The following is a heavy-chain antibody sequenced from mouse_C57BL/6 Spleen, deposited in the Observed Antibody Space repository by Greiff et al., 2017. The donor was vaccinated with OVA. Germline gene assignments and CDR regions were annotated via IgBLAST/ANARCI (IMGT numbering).Heavy chain of an antibody. CDR1: GYSITSGYY. J-gene: IGHJ2*01. D-gene: IGHD2-4*01. CDR3: ARRYDYDHYFDY. CDR2: ISYDGSN. Sequence: EVKLVESGPGLVKPSQSLSLTCSVTGYSITSGYYWNWIRQFPGNKLEWMGYISYDGSNNYNPSLKNRISITRDTSKNQFFLKLNSVTTEDTATYYCARRYDYDHYFDYWGQGTTLTVSS. V-gene: IGHV3-6*01.